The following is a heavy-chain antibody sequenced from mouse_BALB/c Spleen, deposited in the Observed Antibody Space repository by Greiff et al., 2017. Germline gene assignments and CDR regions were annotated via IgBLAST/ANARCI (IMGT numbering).Heavy chain of an antibody. CDR3: ASYSRIITTGAMDY. CDR1: GYTFTSYV. Sequence: EVQLQESGPELVKPGASVKMSCKASGYTFTSYVMHWVKQKPEQGLEWIGYINPYNDGTKYNEKFKGKATLTSDKSSSTAYMELSSLTSEDSAVYYCASYSRIITTGAMDYWGQGTSVTVSS. J-gene: IGHJ4*01. V-gene: IGHV1-14*01. CDR2: INPYNDGT. D-gene: IGHD1-1*01.